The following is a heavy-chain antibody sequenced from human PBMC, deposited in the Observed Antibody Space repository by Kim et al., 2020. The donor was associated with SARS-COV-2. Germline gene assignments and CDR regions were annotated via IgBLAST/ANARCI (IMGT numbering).Heavy chain of an antibody. Sequence: NPSLKSRLTISADTSKKQFFLTLTSVTAADTAVYYCARGILSSTWYNWFDPWGPGTLVTVSS. V-gene: IGHV4-34*01. D-gene: IGHD6-13*01. CDR3: ARGILSSTWYNWFDP. J-gene: IGHJ5*02.